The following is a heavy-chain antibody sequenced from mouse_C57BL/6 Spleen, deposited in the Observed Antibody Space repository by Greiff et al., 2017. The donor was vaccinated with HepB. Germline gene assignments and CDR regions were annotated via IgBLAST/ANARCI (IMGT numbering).Heavy chain of an antibody. D-gene: IGHD1-1*01. V-gene: IGHV5-9*01. CDR3: ARRNYGSSSFAY. CDR2: ISGGGGNT. Sequence: GKLVDSGGGLVKPGGSLKLSCAASGFTFSSYTMSWVRQTPEKRLEWVATISGGGGNTYYPDSVKGRFTISRDNAKNTLYLQMSSLRSEDTALYYCARRNYGSSSFAYWGQGTLVTVSA. CDR1: GFTFSSYT. J-gene: IGHJ3*01.